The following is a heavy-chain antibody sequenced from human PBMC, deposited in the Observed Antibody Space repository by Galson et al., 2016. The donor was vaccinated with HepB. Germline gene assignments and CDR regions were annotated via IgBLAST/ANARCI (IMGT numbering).Heavy chain of an antibody. Sequence: SLRLSCAASGFTFSDYYMSWIRQAPGKGLEWLSYISSSGSPIYYADSVKGRFTISRDNAKNSLYLQMNSLRAEDTAVYYCARDFYYDSSGEWGQGTLVTVSS. V-gene: IGHV3-11*01. CDR2: ISSSGSPI. J-gene: IGHJ4*02. D-gene: IGHD3-22*01. CDR3: ARDFYYDSSGE. CDR1: GFTFSDYY.